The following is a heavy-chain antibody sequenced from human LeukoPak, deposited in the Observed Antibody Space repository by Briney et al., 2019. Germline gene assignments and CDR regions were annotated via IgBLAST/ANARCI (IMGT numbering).Heavy chain of an antibody. CDR2: IYLGDSDT. V-gene: IGHV5-51*01. J-gene: IGHJ5*02. CDR1: GYSFTSYW. D-gene: IGHD3-22*01. CDR3: ARHDDYYDSSGYYHGWFDP. Sequence: GESLKISRKGSGYSFTSYWIGWVRQMPGKGLEWMGIIYLGDSDTRYSPSFQGQVTISADKSISTAYLQWSSLKASDTAMYYCARHDDYYDSSGYYHGWFDPWGQGTLVTVSS.